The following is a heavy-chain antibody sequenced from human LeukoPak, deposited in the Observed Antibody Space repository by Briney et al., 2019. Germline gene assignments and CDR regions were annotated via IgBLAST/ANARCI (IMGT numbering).Heavy chain of an antibody. CDR1: GYTFTGYY. CDR2: INPNSGGT. V-gene: IGHV1-2*02. J-gene: IGHJ4*02. Sequence: ASVKVSCKASGYTFTGYYMHWVRQAPGQGLEWMGWINPNSGGTNYAQKFQGGVTMTRDTSISTAYMELSRLRSDDTAVYYCARGPYYDILTGYYNGYYFDYWGQGTLVTVSS. D-gene: IGHD3-9*01. CDR3: ARGPYYDILTGYYNGYYFDY.